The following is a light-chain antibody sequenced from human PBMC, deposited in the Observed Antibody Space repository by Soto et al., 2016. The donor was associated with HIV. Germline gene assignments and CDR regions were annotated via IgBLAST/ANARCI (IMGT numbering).Light chain of an antibody. Sequence: DVVMTQSPLSLAVIVGQPASISCRSSQSLVHSDGNTYLNWFQQRPGQSPRRLIYKVSNRDSGVPDRFSGSGSGTDFTLKISRVEAEDVGVYYCMQGTHWPPWTFGQGTKVEIK. J-gene: IGKJ1*01. V-gene: IGKV2-30*02. CDR1: QSLVHSDGNTY. CDR3: MQGTHWPPWT. CDR2: KVS.